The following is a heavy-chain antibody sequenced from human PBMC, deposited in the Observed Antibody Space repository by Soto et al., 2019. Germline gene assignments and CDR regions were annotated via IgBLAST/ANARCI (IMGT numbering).Heavy chain of an antibody. Sequence: GGSLRLSCAASGFTFSSYCMHWVRQAPGKGLEWVAVISYDGSNKYYADSVKGRFTISRDNSKNTLYLQMNSLRAEDTAVYYCAKETINYDYVWGSPAFDYWGQGTRVTVS. J-gene: IGHJ4*02. D-gene: IGHD3-16*01. CDR3: AKETINYDYVWGSPAFDY. CDR1: GFTFSSYC. CDR2: ISYDGSNK. V-gene: IGHV3-30*18.